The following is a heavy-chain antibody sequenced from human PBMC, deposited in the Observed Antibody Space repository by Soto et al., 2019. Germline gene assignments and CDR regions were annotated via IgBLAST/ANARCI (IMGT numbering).Heavy chain of an antibody. CDR1: GGSISSSNW. Sequence: QVQLQESAPGLVKPSGTLSPTCAVSGGSISSSNWWSCVLQPAGKRMKWIGDISHRGTTNYNPSLKSRVTISVDKSKNQLSLKLSYGTAADTAVYYCARAKVGGMDAWGQGTTVTVSS. D-gene: IGHD1-26*01. CDR2: ISHRGTT. J-gene: IGHJ6*02. V-gene: IGHV4-4*02. CDR3: ARAKVGGMDA.